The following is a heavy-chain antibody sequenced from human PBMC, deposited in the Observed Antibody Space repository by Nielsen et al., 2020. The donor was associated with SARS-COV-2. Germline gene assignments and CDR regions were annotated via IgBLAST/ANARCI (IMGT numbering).Heavy chain of an antibody. Sequence: GESLKISCKGSGYSFTSYWIGWVRQMPGKGLEWMGIIYPGDSDTRYSPSFQGQVTISADKSISTAYLRWSSLKASDTAMYYCARLPGGSWGTGGMDVWGQGTTVTVSS. V-gene: IGHV5-51*01. CDR3: ARLPGGSWGTGGMDV. CDR2: IYPGDSDT. D-gene: IGHD2-15*01. CDR1: GYSFTSYW. J-gene: IGHJ6*02.